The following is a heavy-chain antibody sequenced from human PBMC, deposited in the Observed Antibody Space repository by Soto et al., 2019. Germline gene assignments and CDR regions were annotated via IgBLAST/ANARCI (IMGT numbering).Heavy chain of an antibody. CDR3: ARDFGY. V-gene: IGHV3-74*01. D-gene: IGHD3-10*01. Sequence: EVQLVESGGGLVQPGGSLRLSCAASGFTCSSYWMHWGRQAPGKGLVWFSRINSDGSSTFYADSVKGRFTISRDNAKNTLYLQMNSLRAEDTAVYDCARDFGYWGQGTLVTVSS. CDR1: GFTCSSYW. CDR2: INSDGSST. J-gene: IGHJ4*02.